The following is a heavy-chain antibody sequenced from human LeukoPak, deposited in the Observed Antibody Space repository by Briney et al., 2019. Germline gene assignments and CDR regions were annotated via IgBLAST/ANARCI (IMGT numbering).Heavy chain of an antibody. CDR3: ARDRGYSNFDY. J-gene: IGHJ4*02. V-gene: IGHV3-7*01. CDR1: GFGFSNYW. D-gene: IGHD4-11*01. CDR2: MNEDGSEK. Sequence: PGGSLRLSCAASGFGFSNYWMSWVRQAPGKGLEWVANMNEDGSEKNNVDSVKGRFTISRDNAQGSLYLQMNSLGAEDTAVYYCARDRGYSNFDYWGQGTLLTVSS.